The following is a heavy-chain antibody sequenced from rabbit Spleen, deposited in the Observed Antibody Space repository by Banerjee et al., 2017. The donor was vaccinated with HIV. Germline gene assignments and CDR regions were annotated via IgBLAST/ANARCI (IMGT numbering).Heavy chain of an antibody. CDR1: GFSFSSVHW. CDR2: IYAGSTGTT. Sequence: QEQLEESGGDLVKPGASLTLTCTASGFSFSSVHWIYWVRQAPGKGLEWIGTIYAGSTGTTDYASWAKDRFTISKTSSTTVTLQMTSLTVADTATYFCARASNSDGSVYARGFGLWGPGTLVTVS. CDR3: ARASNSDGSVYARGFGL. V-gene: IGHV1S45*01. J-gene: IGHJ4*01. D-gene: IGHD6-1*01.